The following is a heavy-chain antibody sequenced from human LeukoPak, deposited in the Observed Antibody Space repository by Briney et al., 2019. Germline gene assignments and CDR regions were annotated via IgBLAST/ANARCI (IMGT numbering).Heavy chain of an antibody. CDR1: GGSISSYY. J-gene: IGHJ4*02. CDR3: ARNRGATFSPAFDY. D-gene: IGHD1-26*01. Sequence: SETLSLTCTVSGGSISSYYWSWIRQPPGKGLEWIGYIYYSGSTNYNPSLKSRVTISVDTSKNQFSLKLSSVTAADTAVYHCARNRGATFSPAFDYWGQGTLVTVSS. CDR2: IYYSGST. V-gene: IGHV4-59*08.